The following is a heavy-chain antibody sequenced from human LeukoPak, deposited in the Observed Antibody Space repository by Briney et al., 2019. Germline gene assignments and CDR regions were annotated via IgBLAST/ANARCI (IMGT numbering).Heavy chain of an antibody. CDR3: ASEKNYGDKYFDS. D-gene: IGHD4-17*01. J-gene: IGHJ4*02. CDR2: ISPSNGNT. CDR1: GYTFTSYG. Sequence: GASVKVSCKASGYTFTSYGISWVRQAPGQGLEWMGWISPSNGNTNYVQNLQGRVTMTTDTSTSTAYMELSSLRSEDTAIYYCASEKNYGDKYFDSWGQGTVVTVSS. V-gene: IGHV1-18*01.